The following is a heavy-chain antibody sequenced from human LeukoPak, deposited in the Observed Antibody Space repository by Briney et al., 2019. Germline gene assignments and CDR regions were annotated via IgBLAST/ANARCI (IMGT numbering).Heavy chain of an antibody. V-gene: IGHV3-74*01. CDR2: IKTDGSDT. CDR3: VRAPHYNIISLDY. Sequence: PGGSLRLSCAASGVTFSTYWMHRVRHAPGKGLVWVSRIKTDGSDTIYADSVKGRFNISRDNAKSTLYLQMKSLRADDTAVYYCVRAPHYNIISLDYWGQGSLVTVSS. J-gene: IGHJ4*02. D-gene: IGHD3-9*01. CDR1: GVTFSTYW.